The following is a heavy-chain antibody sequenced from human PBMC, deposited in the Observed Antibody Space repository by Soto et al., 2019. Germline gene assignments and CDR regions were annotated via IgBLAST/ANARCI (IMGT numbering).Heavy chain of an antibody. V-gene: IGHV1-18*01. CDR1: GYTFNSYG. CDR3: ARDIVVVPAAIGTNWFDP. CDR2: ISAYNGNT. Sequence: GASVKVSCKASGYTFNSYGISWVRQAPGQGLEWMGWISAYNGNTNYAKKLQGRVTMSTDSSTSTAYMELRSLRSDDTSVYFCARDIVVVPAAIGTNWFDPWGQGTLVTVSS. J-gene: IGHJ5*01. D-gene: IGHD2-2*02.